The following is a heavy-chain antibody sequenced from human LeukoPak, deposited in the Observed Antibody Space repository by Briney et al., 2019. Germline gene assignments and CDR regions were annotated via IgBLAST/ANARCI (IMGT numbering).Heavy chain of an antibody. D-gene: IGHD2/OR15-2a*01. Sequence: ASVKDSCKPSGYTFTDYSIHWLRQVPGQGPEWIGWINPKNGGTNYAQTFQGRVTMTRDTSITTAYMELSSLRSDDTAVYYCARDLYCNSAKCYSNWFDTWGQGTLVTVSS. CDR1: GYTFTDYS. J-gene: IGHJ5*02. V-gene: IGHV1-2*02. CDR3: ARDLYCNSAKCYSNWFDT. CDR2: INPKNGGT.